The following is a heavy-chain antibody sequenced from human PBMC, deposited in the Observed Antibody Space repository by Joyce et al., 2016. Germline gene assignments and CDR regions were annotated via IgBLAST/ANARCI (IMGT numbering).Heavy chain of an antibody. CDR2: LSSSSSYI. CDR1: GFTFSSDC. D-gene: IGHD2-8*01. CDR3: ARSSYTNGIFDY. J-gene: IGHJ4*02. Sequence: EVQLVESGGGLVKPGGSLRLSCAASGFTFSSDCMGRVRQAPGKGLEWVSSLSSSSSYIKYTDSVKGRFTISRDNAKNSLYLQMDSLRVEDTAVYYCARSSYTNGIFDYWGQGTLVTVSS. V-gene: IGHV3-21*01.